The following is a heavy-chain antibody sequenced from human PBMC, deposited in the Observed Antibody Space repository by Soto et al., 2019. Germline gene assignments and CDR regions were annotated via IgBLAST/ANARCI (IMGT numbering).Heavy chain of an antibody. V-gene: IGHV4-30-2*01. CDR2: IYPSGMP. J-gene: IGHJ4*02. CDR3: ARERDGDGLFDS. CDR1: GGSISNAAYS. Sequence: TLSLTCTVSGGSISNAAYSWSWIRQPPGKGLEWIGYIYPSGMPFYNPSLRSRVTISIDRSNDQFSLNLKSVTAADTAVYYCARERDGDGLFDSWGQGTLVTVSS.